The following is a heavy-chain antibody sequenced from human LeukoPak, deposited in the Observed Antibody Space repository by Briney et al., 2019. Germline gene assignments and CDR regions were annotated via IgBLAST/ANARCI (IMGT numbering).Heavy chain of an antibody. CDR3: SKDEEQQLSADAIDV. Sequence: PGGSLRLSCAASGFTFSSYAMNWVRQAPGKGLEWVSAISGSGGSTYYADSVKGRFTISRDNSKNPLYLQMNSLRAEDTAVYYCSKDEEQQLSADAIDVWGQGTMVTVSS. CDR2: ISGSGGST. J-gene: IGHJ3*01. CDR1: GFTFSSYA. V-gene: IGHV3-23*01. D-gene: IGHD6-13*01.